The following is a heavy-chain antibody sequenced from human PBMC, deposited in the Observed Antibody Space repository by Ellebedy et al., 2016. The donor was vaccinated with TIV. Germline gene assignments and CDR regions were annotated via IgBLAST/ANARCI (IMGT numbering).Heavy chain of an antibody. CDR1: GFTFTSSA. J-gene: IGHJ6*02. V-gene: IGHV1-58*02. D-gene: IGHD2-21*02. CDR3: AAPFDCGGDCTVGMDV. CDR2: IVVGSGNT. Sequence: AASVTVSCKASGFTFTSSAMQWVRQARGQRLEWIGWIVVGSGNTNYAQKFQERVTITMDMSTSTAYMELSSLRSEDTAVYYCAAPFDCGGDCTVGMDVWGQGTTVTVSS.